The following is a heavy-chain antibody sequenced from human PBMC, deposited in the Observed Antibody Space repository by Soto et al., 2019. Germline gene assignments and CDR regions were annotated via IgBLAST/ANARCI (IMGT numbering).Heavy chain of an antibody. V-gene: IGHV3-73*01. CDR3: AMEGYCSSTSCYRAVYYYYGMDV. CDR2: IRSKANSYAT. CDR1: GFTFSGSA. Sequence: GGSLRLSCAASGFTFSGSAMHWVRQASGKGLEWVGRIRSKANSYATAYAASVKGRFTISRDDSKNTAYLQMNSLKTEDTAVYYCAMEGYCSSTSCYRAVYYYYGMDVWGQGTTVTVSS. J-gene: IGHJ6*02. D-gene: IGHD2-2*02.